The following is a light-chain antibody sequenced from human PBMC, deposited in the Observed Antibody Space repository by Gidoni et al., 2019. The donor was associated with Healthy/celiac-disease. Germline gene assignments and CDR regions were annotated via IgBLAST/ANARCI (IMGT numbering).Light chain of an antibody. Sequence: EFVLTQSPGTLSLSPGERATLSFRASQSVSSSYLAWYQHQTGQAPRLLIYGASSRANGIPDRFSGSGSGTDFTLTISRLEPEDFAVYYCQQYGSSPRTFGQGTKVEIK. CDR3: QQYGSSPRT. CDR2: GAS. V-gene: IGKV3-20*01. J-gene: IGKJ1*01. CDR1: QSVSSSY.